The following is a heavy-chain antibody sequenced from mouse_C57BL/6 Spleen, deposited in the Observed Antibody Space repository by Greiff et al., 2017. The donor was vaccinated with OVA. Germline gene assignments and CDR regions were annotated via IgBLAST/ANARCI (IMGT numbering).Heavy chain of an antibody. D-gene: IGHD2-5*01. CDR1: GYTFTEYT. CDR3: ARHEEGYSNYAYAMDY. V-gene: IGHV1-62-2*01. CDR2: FYPGSGSI. Sequence: QVQLKESGAELVKPVASVKLSCKASGYTFTEYTIHWVKQRSGQGLEWIGWFYPGSGSIKYNEKFKDKATLTADKSSSTVYMELSRLTSEDSAVYFCARHEEGYSNYAYAMDYWGQGTSVTVSS. J-gene: IGHJ4*01.